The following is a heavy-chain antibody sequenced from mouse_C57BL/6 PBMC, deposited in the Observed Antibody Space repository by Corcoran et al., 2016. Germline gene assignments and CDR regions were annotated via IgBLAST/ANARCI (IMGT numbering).Heavy chain of an antibody. V-gene: IGHV9-3*01. Sequence: QIQLVQSGPELKKPGETVKISCKASGYTFTTYGMSWVKQAPGKGLKWMGWINTYSGVPTYADDFKGRFAFSLETSASTAYLQINNLKNEDTATYFCARGDGLRLFDYWGQGTTLTVSS. CDR2: INTYSGVP. CDR3: ARGDGLRLFDY. J-gene: IGHJ2*01. D-gene: IGHD2-2*01. CDR1: GYTFTTYG.